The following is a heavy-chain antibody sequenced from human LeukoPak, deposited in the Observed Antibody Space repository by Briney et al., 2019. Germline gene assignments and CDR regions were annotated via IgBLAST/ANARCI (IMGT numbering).Heavy chain of an antibody. J-gene: IGHJ3*02. CDR3: ARREGDAFDI. CDR1: GGSISSYY. CDR2: IYYSGST. V-gene: IGHV4-59*08. Sequence: SETLSLTCTVSGGSISSYYWTWIRQPPGKGLEWIGYIYYSGSTNYNPSLKSRVTISVDTSKNQFSLKLSSVTAADTAVYYCARREGDAFDIWGQGTMVTVPS. D-gene: IGHD1-26*01.